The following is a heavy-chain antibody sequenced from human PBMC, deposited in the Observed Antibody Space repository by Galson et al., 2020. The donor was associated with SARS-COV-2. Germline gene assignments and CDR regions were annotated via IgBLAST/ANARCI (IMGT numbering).Heavy chain of an antibody. CDR3: ARVSTYYYDSSGYHDRFDP. J-gene: IGHJ5*02. CDR2: IYYSGST. V-gene: IGHV4-31*03. CDR1: GGSISSGGYY. Sequence: ETPETLSLTCTVSGGSISSGGYYWSWIRQHPGKGLEWIGYIYYSGSTYYNPSLKSRVTISVDTSKNQFSLKLSSVTAADTAVYYCARVSTYYYDSSGYHDRFDPWGQGTLVTVSS. D-gene: IGHD3-22*01.